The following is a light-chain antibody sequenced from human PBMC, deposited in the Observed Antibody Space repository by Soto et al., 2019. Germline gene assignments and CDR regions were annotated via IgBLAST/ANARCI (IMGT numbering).Light chain of an antibody. CDR3: LDSFSGDRVV. CDR2: DTT. J-gene: IGLJ3*02. V-gene: IGLV7-46*01. CDR1: TVAVTSSHF. Sequence: QAVVTQEPSLTVSPGGTVTLTCGSSTVAVTSSHFPYWCQQKTGQALRTLIYDTTNKHSWTPARVSGSLLGGKAALTMSGAQPEDEAEYYCLDSFSGDRVVFGGGTKLTVL.